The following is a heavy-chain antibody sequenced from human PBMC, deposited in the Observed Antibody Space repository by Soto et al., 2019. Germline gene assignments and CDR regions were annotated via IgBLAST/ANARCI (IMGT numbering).Heavy chain of an antibody. CDR2: IYTGDNR. J-gene: IGHJ4*02. V-gene: IGHV3-66*01. CDR3: ARSSGWNRLDY. Sequence: EVQMMESGGSLGHPGGSRRLSCVVSGFSVTSHYMNWVRQAPGKGLEWVSIIYTGDNRNYADSVRGRFTISRDNSENTLYLQMDRLTVEDTAVYFCARSSGWNRLDYWGLGTLVTVSS. D-gene: IGHD6-19*01. CDR1: GFSVTSHY.